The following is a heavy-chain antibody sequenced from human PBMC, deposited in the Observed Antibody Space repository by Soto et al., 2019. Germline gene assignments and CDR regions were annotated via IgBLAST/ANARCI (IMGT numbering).Heavy chain of an antibody. D-gene: IGHD3-10*01. Sequence: SVKVSCKASGGTFRSYAISWVRQAPGQGLEWMGGIIPIFGTANYAQKFQGRVTITADESTSTAYMELSSLRSEDTAVYYCARGGKSGDYVGYWGQGTLVTVSS. CDR3: ARGGKSGDYVGY. V-gene: IGHV1-69*13. J-gene: IGHJ4*02. CDR1: GGTFRSYA. CDR2: IIPIFGTA.